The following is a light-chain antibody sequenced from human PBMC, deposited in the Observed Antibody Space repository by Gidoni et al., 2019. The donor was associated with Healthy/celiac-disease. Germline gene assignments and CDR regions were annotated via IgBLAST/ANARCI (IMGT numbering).Light chain of an antibody. Sequence: QSALTQPPSASASPGKSVTISCTGTSSDVGGYNYVSWYQQHPGKAPKLMIYEVSKRPSGVPDRFSGSKSGNTASLTVSGLQAEDEADYYCSSYAGPEVFGGGTKLTVL. CDR1: SSDVGGYNY. J-gene: IGLJ2*01. V-gene: IGLV2-8*01. CDR3: SSYAGPEV. CDR2: EVS.